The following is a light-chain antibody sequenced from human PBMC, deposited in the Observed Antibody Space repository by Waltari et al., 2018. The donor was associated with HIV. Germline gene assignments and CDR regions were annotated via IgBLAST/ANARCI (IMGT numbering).Light chain of an antibody. J-gene: IGLJ2*01. CDR2: EVT. CDR1: SSDAGGYNY. Sequence: QSALTQPPSASGSPGQSVTISCTGTSSDAGGYNYVSWYHQHPGNAPKLIIYEVTERPSGVPDRFSGSKSGNTASLTVSGLQAEDEADYYCSSYAGSNKLVFGGGTKLTVV. V-gene: IGLV2-8*01. CDR3: SSYAGSNKLV.